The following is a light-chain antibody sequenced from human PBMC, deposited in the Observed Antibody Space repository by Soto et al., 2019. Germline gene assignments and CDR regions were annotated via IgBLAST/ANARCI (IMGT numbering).Light chain of an antibody. CDR1: SSDVGSYHP. CDR2: DGI. Sequence: QSVLTQPASVSGSPGQSITISCTGTSSDVGSYHPASWYQQYPGKAPKLMIYDGIKRPSGVSDRFSGSKSGYTASLTISGLQAEDEANYYCCSYAGSSSFVAFGGGTQLTVL. J-gene: IGLJ2*01. CDR3: CSYAGSSSFVA. V-gene: IGLV2-23*03.